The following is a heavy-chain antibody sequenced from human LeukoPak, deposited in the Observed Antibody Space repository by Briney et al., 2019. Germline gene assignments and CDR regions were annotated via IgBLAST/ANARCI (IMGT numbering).Heavy chain of an antibody. Sequence: PSETLSLTCTVSGGSISSYYWSWIRQPPGKGLEWIGYIYYSGSTNYNPSLKSRVTISVDTSKNQFSLKLSSVTAADTAAYYCARGAYDILTGYYRWSQGTLVTVSS. V-gene: IGHV4-59*08. CDR1: GGSISSYY. CDR2: IYYSGST. D-gene: IGHD3-9*01. CDR3: ARGAYDILTGYYR. J-gene: IGHJ4*02.